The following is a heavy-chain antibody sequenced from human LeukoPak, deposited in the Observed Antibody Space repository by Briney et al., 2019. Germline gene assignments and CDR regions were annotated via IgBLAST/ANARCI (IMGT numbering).Heavy chain of an antibody. Sequence: SETLSLTCAVYGGSFNSYYWSWIRQSPGKGLEWIGEINHSGSTNYNPSLESRVTISVDTSTNQFSLKLSSVTAADTAVYYCARDPDYGDNSVVDYWGQGTLVTVSS. J-gene: IGHJ4*02. D-gene: IGHD4-23*01. CDR2: INHSGST. CDR3: ARDPDYGDNSVVDY. CDR1: GGSFNSYY. V-gene: IGHV4-34*01.